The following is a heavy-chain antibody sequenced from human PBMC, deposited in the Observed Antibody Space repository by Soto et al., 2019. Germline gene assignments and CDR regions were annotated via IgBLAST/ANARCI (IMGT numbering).Heavy chain of an antibody. V-gene: IGHV3-73*02. J-gene: IGHJ4*02. CDR1: GFTFSGSA. CDR3: SRHGYYYDGRGDSEDN. D-gene: IGHD3-22*01. Sequence: EVQLVESGGGLVLPGGSLKLSCAASGFTFSGSAIHWVRQASGKGLEWIGRIRDKANSYATVYAASVRGRFTISRDDSKNTAYLEMNSLGTEDTAVYYCSRHGYYYDGRGDSEDNWGQGTLVTVSS. CDR2: IRDKANSYAT.